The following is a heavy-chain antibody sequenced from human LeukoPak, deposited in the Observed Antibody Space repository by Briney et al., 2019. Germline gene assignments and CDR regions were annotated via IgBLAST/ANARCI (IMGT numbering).Heavy chain of an antibody. Sequence: SQTLSLTCTVSGGSISSGSYYWSWIRQPAGKGLEWIGYIYYSGSTNYNPSLKSRVTTSVDTSKNQFSLKLSSVTAADTAVYFCARAGLFDSSAYPYDAFDIWGQGTMVTVSS. J-gene: IGHJ3*02. CDR1: GGSISSGSYY. CDR3: ARAGLFDSSAYPYDAFDI. CDR2: IYYSGST. V-gene: IGHV4-61*10. D-gene: IGHD3-22*01.